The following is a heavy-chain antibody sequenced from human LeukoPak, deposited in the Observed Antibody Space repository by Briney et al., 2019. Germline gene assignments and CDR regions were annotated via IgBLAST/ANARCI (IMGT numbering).Heavy chain of an antibody. CDR3: ARDGPHCDRTSYRLGGMDV. Sequence: SETMSLTSPVSGRSISSYYWSWIRPPPRKGLERTGYLYYSGSTNYNPSRKSRGTISVDTSKNQFSLKLSSVTAADTAVYYCARDGPHCDRTSYRLGGMDVWGQGTTVTVSS. CDR2: LYYSGST. J-gene: IGHJ6*02. V-gene: IGHV4-59*01. CDR1: GRSISSYY. D-gene: IGHD2-2*01.